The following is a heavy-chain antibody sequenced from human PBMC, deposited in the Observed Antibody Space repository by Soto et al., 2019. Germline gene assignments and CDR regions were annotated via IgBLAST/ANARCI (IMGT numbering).Heavy chain of an antibody. CDR2: ISWNSGSV. D-gene: IGHD3-9*01. CDR3: VKDSGGEYYDILTGYPRYFDY. J-gene: IGHJ4*02. V-gene: IGHV3-9*01. Sequence: GGSLRLSCAASGFTFDDYVMHWVRQAPGKGLEWVSGISWNSGSVGYADSVKGRFTISRDNAENSLFLQMNSLRVDDTALYYCVKDSGGEYYDILTGYPRYFDYWGQGTLVTVSS. CDR1: GFTFDDYV.